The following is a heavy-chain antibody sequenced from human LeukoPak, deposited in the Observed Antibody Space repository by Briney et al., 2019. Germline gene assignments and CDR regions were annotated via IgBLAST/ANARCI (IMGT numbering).Heavy chain of an antibody. D-gene: IGHD2-2*01. V-gene: IGHV4-59*01. Sequence: SETLSLTCTVSGGSISNYYWSWIRQPPGKGLVWIGYIYSSGSTNYNPSHKSRVTISVDTSKNQFSLKLDSVTAADTAVYYCARDRSRAPHCTSTSCPPFPQYYFDYWGQGTLVTVSS. CDR2: IYSSGST. CDR3: ARDRSRAPHCTSTSCPPFPQYYFDY. J-gene: IGHJ4*02. CDR1: GGSISNYY.